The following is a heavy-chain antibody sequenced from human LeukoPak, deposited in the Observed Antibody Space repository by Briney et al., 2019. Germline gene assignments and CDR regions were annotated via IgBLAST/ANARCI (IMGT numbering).Heavy chain of an antibody. V-gene: IGHV4-34*01. D-gene: IGHD3-22*01. Sequence: SETLSLTCAVYGGSFSGYYWSWIRQPPGKGLEWIGEINHSGSTNYNPSLKSRVTISVDTSKNQFSLKLSSVTAADTAVYYCARIDYYDSSGYYSSDAFDIWGQGTMVTVSS. CDR3: ARIDYYDSSGYYSSDAFDI. J-gene: IGHJ3*02. CDR2: INHSGST. CDR1: GGSFSGYY.